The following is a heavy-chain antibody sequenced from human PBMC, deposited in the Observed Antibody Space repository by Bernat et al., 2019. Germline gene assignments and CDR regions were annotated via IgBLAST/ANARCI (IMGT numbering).Heavy chain of an antibody. Sequence: QVQLQQWGAGLLKPSATLSLTCAVYGGSFSGYYWSWIRQPPGKGLEWIGEINHSGRTNYKPALKSRATISVDTSTNQFSQKLSSVTGAGTGVYYRAGVNRYYDFWRGYYNYYYMDVWGEGTTVTVSS. V-gene: IGHV4-34*01. D-gene: IGHD3-3*01. CDR2: INHSGRT. CDR3: AGVNRYYDFWRGYYNYYYMDV. CDR1: GGSFSGYY. J-gene: IGHJ6*03.